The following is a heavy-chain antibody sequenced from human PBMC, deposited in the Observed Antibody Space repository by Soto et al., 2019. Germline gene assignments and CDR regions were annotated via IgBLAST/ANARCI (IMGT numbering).Heavy chain of an antibody. Sequence: HGESLKISCNGVGYKFGSAWIGWVRQMPGKGLEWMGIIKPGTSDIRYSPSCRGHVTISADEAVSTAYLQWSSLKASDTAMYYCARQLSHICDSWGQGTLVTVYS. CDR3: ARQLSHICDS. CDR2: IKPGTSDI. D-gene: IGHD3-3*02. J-gene: IGHJ4*02. CDR1: GYKFGSAW. V-gene: IGHV5-51*01.